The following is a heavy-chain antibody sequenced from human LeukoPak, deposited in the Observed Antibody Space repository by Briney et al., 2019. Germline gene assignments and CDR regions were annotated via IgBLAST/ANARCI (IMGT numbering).Heavy chain of an antibody. CDR2: ISSSITNI. CDR1: GFTFSSYS. Sequence: GGSLRLSCGASGFTFSSYSMIWVRQAPGREREWVSSISSSITNIYYADSAKGRLTTSRDNAKNSLYLQMNSLRAEDTALYYCARYYYYDSGSYSYYFDYWGQGTLSPSPQ. D-gene: IGHD3-10*01. CDR3: ARYYYYDSGSYSYYFDY. V-gene: IGHV3-21*01. J-gene: IGHJ4*02.